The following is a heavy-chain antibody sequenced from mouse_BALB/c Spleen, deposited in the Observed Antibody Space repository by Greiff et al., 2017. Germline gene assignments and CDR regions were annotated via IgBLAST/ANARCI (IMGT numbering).Heavy chain of an antibody. V-gene: IGHV5-6-5*01. Sequence: EVMLVESGGGLVKPGGSLKLSCAASGFTFSSYAMSWVRQTPEKRLEWVASISSGGSTYYPDSVKGRFTISRDNARNILYLQMSSLRSEDTAMYYCARGGVLRDGFAYWGQGTLVTVSA. D-gene: IGHD1-1*01. J-gene: IGHJ3*01. CDR2: ISSGGST. CDR1: GFTFSSYA. CDR3: ARGGVLRDGFAY.